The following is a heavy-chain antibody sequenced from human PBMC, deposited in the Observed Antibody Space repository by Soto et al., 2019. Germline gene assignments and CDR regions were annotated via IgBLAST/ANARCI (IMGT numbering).Heavy chain of an antibody. CDR1: GYSFTSYW. CDR3: ARQSEYSRSYYDAFDI. Sequence: GESLKISCKGSGYSFTSYWIGWVRQMPGKGLEWMGIIYPGDSDTRYSPSFQGQVTISAEKSISTAYLQWSSLKASDTAMYYCARQSEYSRSYYDAFDIWGQGTMVTVAS. D-gene: IGHD1-26*01. CDR2: IYPGDSDT. V-gene: IGHV5-51*01. J-gene: IGHJ3*02.